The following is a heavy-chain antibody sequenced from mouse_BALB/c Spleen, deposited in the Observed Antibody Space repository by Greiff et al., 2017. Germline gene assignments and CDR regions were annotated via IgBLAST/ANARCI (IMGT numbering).Heavy chain of an antibody. CDR2: IRNKANGYTT. D-gene: IGHD1-1*01. V-gene: IGHV7-3*02. Sequence: EVMLVESGGGLVQPGGSLRLSCATSGFTFTDYYMSWVRQPPGKALEWLGFIRNKANGYTTEYSASVKGRFTISRDNSQSILYLQMNTLRAEDSATDYCARDKYYYGSLDYWGQGTSVTVSS. CDR1: GFTFTDYY. J-gene: IGHJ4*01. CDR3: ARDKYYYGSLDY.